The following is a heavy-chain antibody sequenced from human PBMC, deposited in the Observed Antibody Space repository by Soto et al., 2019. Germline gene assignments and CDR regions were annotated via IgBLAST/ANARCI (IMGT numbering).Heavy chain of an antibody. CDR1: GFTFSYYA. V-gene: IGHV3-21*06. CDR2: MSGIRDDI. Sequence: GGSLRLSCAASGFTFSYYALHWVRRAPGKGLEWVSSMSGIRDDIRYADSVKGPFTISRGNAKSSLYLQMNSLTAEDTAVYYCAREGVHNYNEYYFDYWGQGTLVTSPQ. CDR3: AREGVHNYNEYYFDY. D-gene: IGHD3-22*01. J-gene: IGHJ4*02.